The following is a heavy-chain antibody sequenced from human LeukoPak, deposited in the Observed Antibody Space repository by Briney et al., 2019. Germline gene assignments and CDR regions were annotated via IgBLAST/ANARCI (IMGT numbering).Heavy chain of an antibody. Sequence: SETLSLTCAVYGGSFSGYYWSWIRQPPGKGLEWIGEINHSGSTNYNPSLKSRVTISVDTSKNQFSLKLSSVTAADTAVYYCARCVYDWDYCMDVWGKGTTVTVSS. V-gene: IGHV4-34*01. CDR1: GGSFSGYY. D-gene: IGHD5/OR15-5a*01. CDR3: ARCVYDWDYCMDV. J-gene: IGHJ6*03. CDR2: INHSGST.